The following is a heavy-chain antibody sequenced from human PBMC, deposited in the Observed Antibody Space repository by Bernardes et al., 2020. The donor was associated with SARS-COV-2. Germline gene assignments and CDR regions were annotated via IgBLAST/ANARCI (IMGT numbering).Heavy chain of an antibody. D-gene: IGHD3-10*01. CDR2: IWYDGIGP. CDR1: GFSFRAYG. CDR3: ARGINRRFMDS. Sequence: GGSLRLSCTASGFSFRAYGMHWVRQAPGKGLEWVAAIWYDGIGPFYGDSVKGRFTISRDNSNNTLSLQMNNLRAEDTAVYYCARGINRRFMDSWGQGTLVTVSS. V-gene: IGHV3-33*01. J-gene: IGHJ4*02.